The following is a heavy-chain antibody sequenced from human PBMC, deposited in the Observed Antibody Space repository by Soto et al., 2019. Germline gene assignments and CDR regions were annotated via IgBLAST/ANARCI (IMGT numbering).Heavy chain of an antibody. D-gene: IGHD6-13*01. CDR3: ERTGEIAAAGPFDI. V-gene: IGHV4-59*02. J-gene: IGHJ3*02. CDR1: GDSVTSHY. Sequence: TSETLSLTCSFSGDSVTSHYLTWIRQSPEKGLEWIGYMHYTGFSHYNPSLKSRLTISVDRSKNQFTLQLTSVTVADTAVYYCERTGEIAAAGPFDIWGQGTMVTVSS. CDR2: MHYTGFS.